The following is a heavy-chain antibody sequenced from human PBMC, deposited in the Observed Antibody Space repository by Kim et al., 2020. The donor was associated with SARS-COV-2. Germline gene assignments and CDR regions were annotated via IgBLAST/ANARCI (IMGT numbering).Heavy chain of an antibody. CDR2: IYHSGST. D-gene: IGHD6-13*01. CDR1: GGSISSSNW. J-gene: IGHJ4*02. CDR3: ARVRRISSSWTNPDY. Sequence: SETLSLTCAVSGGSISSSNWWSWVRQPPGKGLEWIGEIYHSGSTNYNPSLKSRVTISVDKSKNQFSLKLSSVTAADTAVYYCARVRRISSSWTNPDYWGQGTLVTVSS. V-gene: IGHV4-4*02.